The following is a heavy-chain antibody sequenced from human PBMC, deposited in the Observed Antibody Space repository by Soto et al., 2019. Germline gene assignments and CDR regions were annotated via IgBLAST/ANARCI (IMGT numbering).Heavy chain of an antibody. D-gene: IGHD2-15*01. J-gene: IGHJ4*02. CDR3: ARERKGFGYIEY. CDR1: GSISGYY. CDR2: MFHGGTT. Sequence: SETLSLTCTVSGSISGYYWSWVRQPPGKRLEWIGYMFHGGTTKYNPSLQSRVTLSLDTARNQFSLSLTSVTAADTALYYCARERKGFGYIEYWGRGALVTVSS. V-gene: IGHV4-59*01.